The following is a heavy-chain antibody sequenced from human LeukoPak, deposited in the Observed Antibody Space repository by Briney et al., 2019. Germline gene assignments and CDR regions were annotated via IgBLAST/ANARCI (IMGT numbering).Heavy chain of an antibody. D-gene: IGHD2-15*01. CDR3: ARVATMYCTGGSCSWVI. J-gene: IGHJ3*02. CDR1: GDTFSSYA. V-gene: IGHV1-69*01. CDR2: IIPIFGTA. Sequence: ASLKVSCKASGDTFSSYAISWVRQAPGQGLEWMGGIIPIFGTANYAQKFQGRVTITADESTSTAYLELSSLRSEDTAVYYCARVATMYCTGGSCSWVIWSQGTMVTVP.